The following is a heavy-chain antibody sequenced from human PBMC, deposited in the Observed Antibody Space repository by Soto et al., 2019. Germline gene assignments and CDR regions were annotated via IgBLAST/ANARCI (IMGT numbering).Heavy chain of an antibody. V-gene: IGHV4-31*03. J-gene: IGHJ5*02. CDR1: GGSITSGGYY. D-gene: IGHD3-9*01. CDR2: IYYSGST. CDR3: ATADDILTGYKDHVTYNCFDP. Sequence: QVQLQESGPGLVKPSQTLSLTCTVSGGSITSGGYYWSWIRQHPGKGLEWLGYIYYSGSTYHNPSLKSRVTISVDTSKNQFSLTLGSVTAADTAVYYCATADDILTGYKDHVTYNCFDPWGHGTLVTVSS.